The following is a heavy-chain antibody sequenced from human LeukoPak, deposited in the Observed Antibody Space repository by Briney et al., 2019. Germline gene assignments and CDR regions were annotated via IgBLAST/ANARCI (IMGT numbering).Heavy chain of an antibody. V-gene: IGHV1-69*13. Sequence: AASVKVSCKASGGTFSSYAISWVRQAPGQGLEWMGGIIPIFGTANYAQKFQGRVTITADESTSTAYMELSSLRSDDTAVYYCARDIYYYGSAFDPWGQGTLVTVSS. D-gene: IGHD3-10*01. CDR3: ARDIYYYGSAFDP. J-gene: IGHJ5*02. CDR2: IIPIFGTA. CDR1: GGTFSSYA.